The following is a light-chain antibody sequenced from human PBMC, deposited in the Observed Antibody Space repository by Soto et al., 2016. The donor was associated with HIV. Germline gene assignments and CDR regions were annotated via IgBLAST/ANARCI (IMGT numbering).Light chain of an antibody. CDR2: GAS. J-gene: IGKJ1*01. V-gene: IGKV1-8*01. CDR1: QRIDSY. Sequence: AIRMTQSPSSLSASTGDRVTFTCRASQRIDSYLAWYQQKPGKAPKLLIYGASTLQSGVPSRFSGSGSATDFTLTISCLQSDDFATYYCQQYYSYPGTFGQGTKVELK. CDR3: QQYYSYPGT.